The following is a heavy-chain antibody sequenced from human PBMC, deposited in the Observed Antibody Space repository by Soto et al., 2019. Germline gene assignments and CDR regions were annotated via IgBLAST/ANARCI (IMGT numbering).Heavy chain of an antibody. D-gene: IGHD6-19*01. CDR1: GGTFSSYA. CDR2: IIPIFGTA. J-gene: IGHJ5*02. CDR3: ARDGRYSSGWYWEYKWFDP. Sequence: ASVKVSCKASGGTFSSYAISWVRQAPGQGLEWMGGIIPIFGTANYAQKFQGRVTITADESTSTAYMELSSLRSEDTAVYYCARDGRYSSGWYWEYKWFDPWGQGTLVTVSS. V-gene: IGHV1-69*13.